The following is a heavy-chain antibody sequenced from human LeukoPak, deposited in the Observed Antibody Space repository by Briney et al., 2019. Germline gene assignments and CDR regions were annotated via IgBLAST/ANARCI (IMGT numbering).Heavy chain of an antibody. Sequence: GGSLRLSCAASGFTFSSYAMHWVRQAPGKGLEYVSAISSNGGSTYYANSVKGRFTISRDNSKHTLYLQKSGLRAEDTAVYYCARGLHNDFWSGYLSYYYYMDVWGQGTTVTVSS. CDR2: ISSNGGST. V-gene: IGHV3-64*01. CDR1: GFTFSSYA. D-gene: IGHD3-3*01. CDR3: ARGLHNDFWSGYLSYYYYMDV. J-gene: IGHJ6*03.